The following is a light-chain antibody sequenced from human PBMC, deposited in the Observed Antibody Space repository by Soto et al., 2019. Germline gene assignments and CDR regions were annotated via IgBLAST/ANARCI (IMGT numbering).Light chain of an antibody. J-gene: IGKJ4*01. Sequence: EAVLTQSPATLSLSPGERATLSCRASQSVNRYLAWYQQKPGQAPRLLIYDTSNRATGIPARFSGSGSGTDFTLTISSLEPEDFAVYYCQQRVNWPPTFGGGTKVDI. CDR1: QSVNRY. CDR3: QQRVNWPPT. V-gene: IGKV3-11*01. CDR2: DTS.